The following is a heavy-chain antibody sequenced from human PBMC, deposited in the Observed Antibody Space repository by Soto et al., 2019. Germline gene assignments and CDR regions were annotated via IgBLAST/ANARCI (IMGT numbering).Heavy chain of an antibody. J-gene: IGHJ4*02. CDR1: GFTFSSYV. Sequence: PGGSLRLSCAASGFTFSSYVMSWVRQAPGKGLEWVSGISGSGGSTYYADSVKGRFTISRDNSKNMLYLQMNSLRAEDTAVYYCANTITVTTRDEEGYWGQGTLVTVSS. D-gene: IGHD4-17*01. CDR3: ANTITVTTRDEEGY. CDR2: ISGSGGST. V-gene: IGHV3-23*01.